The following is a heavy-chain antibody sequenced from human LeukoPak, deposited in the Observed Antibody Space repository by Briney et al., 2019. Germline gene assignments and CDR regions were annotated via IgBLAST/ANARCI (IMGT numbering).Heavy chain of an antibody. CDR1: ADSIRRSAYY. CDR3: ATGKWLPSADY. J-gene: IGHJ4*02. CDR2: IHQTGST. D-gene: IGHD3-22*01. V-gene: IGHV4-39*01. Sequence: SETLSLTCTVSADSIRRSAYYWGWIRQSPGKRLEWIGSIHQTGSTYDNPSLKSRVSISVDTSKNQVSLKLSSVTAADTAVYYCATGKWLPSADYWGQGTLVTVSS.